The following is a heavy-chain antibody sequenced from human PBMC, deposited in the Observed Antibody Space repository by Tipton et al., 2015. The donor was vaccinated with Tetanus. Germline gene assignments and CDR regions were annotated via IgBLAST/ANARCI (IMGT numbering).Heavy chain of an antibody. Sequence: LSLTCTVSGGSFSSSNDYWAWIRQPPGKGLEWVGSIYYGGSTYFSPSLRSRGTISIDTSRNQFSLQLSSVTAADTALYFCARRSHIGAPVWGQGTLVTVAS. CDR3: ARRSHIGAPV. D-gene: IGHD2-21*01. CDR2: IYYGGST. CDR1: GGSFSSSNDY. V-gene: IGHV4-39*01. J-gene: IGHJ3*01.